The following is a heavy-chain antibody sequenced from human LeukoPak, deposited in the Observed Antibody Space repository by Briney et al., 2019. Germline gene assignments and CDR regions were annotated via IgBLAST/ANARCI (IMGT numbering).Heavy chain of an antibody. CDR1: GFTFSSYS. CDR2: ISSSSSFL. CDR3: ARDAKYYYDSSGYYWNY. D-gene: IGHD3-22*01. Sequence: GGSLRLSCAASGFTFSSYSMNWVRQTPGKGLEWVSSISSSSSFLYYADSVKGRFTISRDNAKNSLYLQMNSLRAEDTAVYYCARDAKYYYDSSGYYWNYWGQGTLVTVSS. J-gene: IGHJ4*02. V-gene: IGHV3-21*04.